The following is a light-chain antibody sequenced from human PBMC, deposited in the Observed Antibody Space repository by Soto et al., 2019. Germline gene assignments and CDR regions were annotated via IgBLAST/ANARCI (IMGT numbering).Light chain of an antibody. CDR2: GAS. Sequence: MTQSPSTLSVSPGEGATLSCRASQWIGVTLAWYQHKPGQAPSLLISGASTGATGIPARFGGSGSGTDFTLTINRLEPEDFAVYYCRQYGSSVWTFGQGTKVDIK. J-gene: IGKJ1*01. V-gene: IGKV3-15*01. CDR1: QWIGVT. CDR3: RQYGSSVWT.